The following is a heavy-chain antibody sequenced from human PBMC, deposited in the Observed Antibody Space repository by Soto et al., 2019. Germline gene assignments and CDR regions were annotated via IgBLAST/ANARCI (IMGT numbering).Heavy chain of an antibody. CDR1: GFTFSSYT. Sequence: EVQLVESGGGLVKPGGSLSLSCAASGFTFSSYTMNWVRQAPGRGRDWVSSIGTSSSYIYYADSVKGRFTISRDNAKNSLFLQMNSLRADDTAVYYCARDSVRDYLYYYYGMDVWGQGTTVTVSS. J-gene: IGHJ6*02. CDR3: ARDSVRDYLYYYYGMDV. D-gene: IGHD4-17*01. V-gene: IGHV3-21*01. CDR2: IGTSSSYI.